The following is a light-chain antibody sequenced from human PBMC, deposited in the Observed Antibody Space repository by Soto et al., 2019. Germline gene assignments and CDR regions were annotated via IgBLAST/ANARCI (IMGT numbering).Light chain of an antibody. CDR3: QHYNNWPIT. CDR2: GAS. J-gene: IGKJ5*01. CDR1: QSVSSN. Sequence: ELVLTQSPGTLSLSPGERATLSCRASQSVSSNLAWYQQRPGQAPSLLIFGASTRAPGIPGRFSGSGSGTDFTLTISSLQSEDFAVYHCQHYNNWPITFGQGTRLEIK. V-gene: IGKV3-15*01.